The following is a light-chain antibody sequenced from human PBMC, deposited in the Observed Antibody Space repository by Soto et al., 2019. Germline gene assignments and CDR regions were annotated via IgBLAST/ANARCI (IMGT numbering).Light chain of an antibody. CDR2: SAS. J-gene: IGKJ1*01. Sequence: EIVLTQSPGTLSLSPGERATLSCRASQTVTSSYLAWYQQKPGQAPRLLIYSASRRATGIPDRFTGSGSGTDFTLTINRVEPEDFAVYFCQQYAGSPRTFGQGTKVE. CDR3: QQYAGSPRT. V-gene: IGKV3-20*01. CDR1: QTVTSSY.